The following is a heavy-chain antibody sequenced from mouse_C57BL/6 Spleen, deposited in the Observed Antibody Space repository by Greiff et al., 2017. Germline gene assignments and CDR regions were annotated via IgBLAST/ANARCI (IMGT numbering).Heavy chain of an antibody. Sequence: VQLQQSGPELVKPGASVKISCKASGYSFTDYNMNWVKQSNGKSLEWIGVINPNYGTTSYNQKFKGKATLTVDQSSSTAYMQLNSLTSEDSAVYYWARGELLRSNYYARDYWGQGTSVTVSS. V-gene: IGHV1-39*01. CDR2: INPNYGTT. D-gene: IGHD1-1*01. CDR3: ARGELLRSNYYARDY. CDR1: GYSFTDYN. J-gene: IGHJ4*01.